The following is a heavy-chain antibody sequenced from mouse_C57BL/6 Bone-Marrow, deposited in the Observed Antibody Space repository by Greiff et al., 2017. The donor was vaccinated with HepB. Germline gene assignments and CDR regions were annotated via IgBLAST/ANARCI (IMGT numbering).Heavy chain of an antibody. J-gene: IGHJ1*03. CDR2: ISSGGDYI. Sequence: EVHLVESGEGLVKPGGSLKLSCAASGFTFSSYAMSWVRQTPEKRLEWVAYISSGGDYIYYADTVKGRFTISRDNARNTLYLQMSSLKSEDTAMYYCTRDITTVVARYFDVWGTGTTVTVSS. D-gene: IGHD1-1*01. CDR3: TRDITTVVARYFDV. CDR1: GFTFSSYA. V-gene: IGHV5-9-1*02.